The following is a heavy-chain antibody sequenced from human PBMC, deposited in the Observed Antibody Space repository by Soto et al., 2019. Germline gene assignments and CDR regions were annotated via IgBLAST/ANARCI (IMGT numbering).Heavy chain of an antibody. D-gene: IGHD6-19*01. J-gene: IGHJ4*02. CDR2: AYHNGLT. CDR1: GGSISSSSYY. V-gene: IGHV4-39*07. Sequence: ETLSLTCTVSGGSISSSSYYWSWVRQPPGKGLEWIGEAYHNGLTNYNPSLKGRVTMSVDTTKNEFSLKLNSLSAADTAIYYCARDAAVPGESDRFDFWGRGILVTVSS. CDR3: ARDAAVPGESDRFDF.